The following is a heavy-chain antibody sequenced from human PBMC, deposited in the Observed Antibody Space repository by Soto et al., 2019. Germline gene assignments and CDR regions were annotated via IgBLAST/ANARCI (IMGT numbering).Heavy chain of an antibody. V-gene: IGHV5-51*01. D-gene: IGHD4-17*01. CDR3: ARSGYGAYDYYYYGMDV. Sequence: GASLKISCKGSGYSFTSYWIGWVLQMPGKGLEWMGIIYPGDADTQYSPSFQGQVTISADKSISTAYLQWSSLKASDTAIYYCARSGYGAYDYYYYGMDVWGQGTTVTVS. CDR1: GYSFTSYW. J-gene: IGHJ6*02. CDR2: IYPGDADT.